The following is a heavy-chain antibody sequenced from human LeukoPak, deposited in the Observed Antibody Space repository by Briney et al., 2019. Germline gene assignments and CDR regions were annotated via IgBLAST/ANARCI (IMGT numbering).Heavy chain of an antibody. CDR2: IRYDGSNK. CDR3: AKDYDFWSGPDAFDI. J-gene: IGHJ3*02. V-gene: IGHV3-30*02. Sequence: PGGSLRLSCAASGFTFSSYGMHWVRQAPGKGLEWVAFIRYDGSNKYYADSVKGRFTISRDNSKNTLYLQMSSLRAEDTAVYYCAKDYDFWSGPDAFDIWGQGTMVTVSS. CDR1: GFTFSSYG. D-gene: IGHD3-3*01.